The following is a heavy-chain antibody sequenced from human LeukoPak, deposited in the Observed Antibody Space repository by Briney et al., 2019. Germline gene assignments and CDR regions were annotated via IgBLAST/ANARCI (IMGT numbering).Heavy chain of an antibody. V-gene: IGHV3-23*01. CDR1: GFIFSNYA. Sequence: GGSLRLSCAASGFIFSNYAMSWVRQAPGKGLEWVSAFSGSDISGSGDGTYYADSVKGRFTIFRDISKNTLYLQMNNLRAEDTAVYYCAKDTSGSYYSSNSENFDYWGQGTLVTVSS. CDR3: AKDTSGSYYSSNSENFDY. D-gene: IGHD4-11*01. CDR2: FSGSDISGSGDGT. J-gene: IGHJ4*02.